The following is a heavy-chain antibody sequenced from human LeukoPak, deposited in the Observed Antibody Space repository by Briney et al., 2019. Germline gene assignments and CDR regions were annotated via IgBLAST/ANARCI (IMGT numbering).Heavy chain of an antibody. J-gene: IGHJ4*02. CDR3: ARQGSGRSSDY. V-gene: IGHV4-39*01. CDR2: IYYSGST. D-gene: IGHD1-26*01. Sequence: SETLSLTCTVSGGSISSSSYSWGWIRQPPGKGLEWIGRIYYSGSTFYNPSLKSRVTISVDTSKNQFSLKLSSVTAADTAVYYCARQGSGRSSDYWGQGTLVTVSS. CDR1: GGSISSSSYS.